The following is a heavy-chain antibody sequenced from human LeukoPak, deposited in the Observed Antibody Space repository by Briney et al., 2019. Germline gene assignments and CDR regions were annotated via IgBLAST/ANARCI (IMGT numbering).Heavy chain of an antibody. CDR2: ISYDGGHK. Sequence: HPGGSLRLSCAASGFIFSNYDMHWVRQAPGKGLEWAASISYDGGHKYYTDSVKGRFIFSRDNSKNTLYLQMNSLKTEDTAVYYCARQEGYYFDSWGQGTLVIVSS. V-gene: IGHV3-30-3*01. CDR3: ARQEGYYFDS. J-gene: IGHJ4*02. CDR1: GFIFSNYD.